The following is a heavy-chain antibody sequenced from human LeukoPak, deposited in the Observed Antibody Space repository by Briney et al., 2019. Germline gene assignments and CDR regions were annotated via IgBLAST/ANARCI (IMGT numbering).Heavy chain of an antibody. V-gene: IGHV1-2*02. CDR1: GYTFTGVY. J-gene: IGHJ4*02. CDR3: ATHSRALSSFDC. CDR2: VNPNTGGT. Sequence: ASVKVSCKTSGYTFTGVYMYWVRQAPGQGLEWMGWVNPNTGGTNYAQKFQGRVSMTRDTSITTAYMELSRLRFDDTAVYYCATHSRALSSFDCWGQGTLVTVSS. D-gene: IGHD5-18*01.